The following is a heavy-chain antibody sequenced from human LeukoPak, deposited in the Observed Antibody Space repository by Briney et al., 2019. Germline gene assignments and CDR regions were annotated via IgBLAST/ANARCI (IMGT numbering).Heavy chain of an antibody. V-gene: IGHV1-18*01. CDR3: ARFGRVCPSYSSSCPLKSYYFDY. CDR2: ISAYNGNT. Sequence: ASVKVSCKASGYTFTSYGISWVRQAPGQGLEWMGWISAYNGNTNYAQKLQGRVTMTTDTSTSTAYMELRSLRSDDTAVYYCARFGRVCPSYSSSCPLKSYYFDYWGQETLVTVSS. D-gene: IGHD6-13*01. CDR1: GYTFTSYG. J-gene: IGHJ4*02.